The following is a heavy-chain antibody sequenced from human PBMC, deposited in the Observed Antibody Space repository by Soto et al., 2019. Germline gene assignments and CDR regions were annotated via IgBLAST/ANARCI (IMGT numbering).Heavy chain of an antibody. J-gene: IGHJ4*02. CDR1: GGSFSGYY. CDR3: ARDKITGLFDY. CDR2: INHSGST. Sequence: QVQLQQWGAGLLKPSETLSLTCAVYGGSFSGYYWTWIRQPPGTGLEWIGEINHSGSTNYNPSLKGXVTISVDPSKNQFSLKLTSVTAADTAVYYCARDKITGLFDYWGQGTLVTVSS. V-gene: IGHV4-34*01. D-gene: IGHD2-8*02.